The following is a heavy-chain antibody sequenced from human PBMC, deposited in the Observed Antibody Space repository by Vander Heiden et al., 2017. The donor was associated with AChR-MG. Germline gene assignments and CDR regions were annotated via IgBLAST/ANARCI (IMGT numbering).Heavy chain of an antibody. V-gene: IGHV4-39*01. CDR2: IYYSGST. CDR3: ASALGYYDFWSGYLRPYFDY. D-gene: IGHD3-3*01. J-gene: IGHJ4*02. Sequence: QLQLKASGPGLVHPSATLYLTSTVPGGSIRSSSYYWGGFRQAPGKGLEWMGSIYYSGSTYYNPSLKSRVTISVDTSKNQFSLKLSSVTAADTAVYYCASALGYYDFWSGYLRPYFDYWGQGTLVTVSS. CDR1: GGSIRSSSYY.